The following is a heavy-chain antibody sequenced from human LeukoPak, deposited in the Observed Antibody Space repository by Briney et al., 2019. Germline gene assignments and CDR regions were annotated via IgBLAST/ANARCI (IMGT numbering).Heavy chain of an antibody. CDR3: TRSTYSSGDDDAFDI. CDR1: GFTFSGSS. CDR2: IRSKANSYAT. D-gene: IGHD6-19*01. Sequence: GGSRKLSCVASGFTFSGSSTQWDRQASGEGSEWVGCIRSKANSYATAYAASVKGRFTISRDDSKNTAYLQMNSLKTEDTAVYYCTRSTYSSGDDDAFDIWGQGTMVTVSS. J-gene: IGHJ3*02. V-gene: IGHV3-73*01.